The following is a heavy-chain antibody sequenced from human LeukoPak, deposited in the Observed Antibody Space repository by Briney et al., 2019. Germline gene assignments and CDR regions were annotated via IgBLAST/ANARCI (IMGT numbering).Heavy chain of an antibody. J-gene: IGHJ5*02. CDR1: GFTVSSNY. D-gene: IGHD6-13*01. V-gene: IGHV3-53*01. CDR2: IYSGGST. CDR3: ARGRIAAAGGGFDP. Sequence: GGSLRLSCAASGFTVSSNYMSWVRQAPGKGLEWVSVIYSGGSTYYADSVKGRFTISRDNSKNTLYLQMNSLRAEDTAVYYCARGRIAAAGGGFDPWGQGTLVTVSS.